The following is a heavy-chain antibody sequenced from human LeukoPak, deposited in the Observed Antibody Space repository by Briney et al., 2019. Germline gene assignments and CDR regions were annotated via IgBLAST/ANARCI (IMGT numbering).Heavy chain of an antibody. CDR2: IYYSGST. CDR3: AKLLYDAFDI. CDR1: GGSISSYY. J-gene: IGHJ3*02. D-gene: IGHD2-2*02. V-gene: IGHV4-59*01. Sequence: SETLSLTCTVSGGSISSYYWSWIRQPPGKGLEWIGYIYYSGSTNYNPSLRSRVTISVDTSKNQFSLKLSSVTAADTAVYYCAKLLYDAFDIWGQGTMVTVSS.